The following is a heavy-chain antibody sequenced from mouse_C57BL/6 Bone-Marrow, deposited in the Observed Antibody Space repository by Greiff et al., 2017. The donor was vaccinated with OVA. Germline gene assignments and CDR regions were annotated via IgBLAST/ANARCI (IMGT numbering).Heavy chain of an antibody. D-gene: IGHD2-1*01. V-gene: IGHV1-76*01. J-gene: IGHJ2*01. CDR3: ARSGGYGNYDY. CDR2: IYPGSGNT. Sequence: VQLQQSGAELVRPGASVKLSCKASGYTFTDYYINWVKQRPGQGLEWIARIYPGSGNTYYNEKFKGKATLTAEKSSSTAYMQLSSLTSEDSAVYFCARSGGYGNYDYWGQGTTLTVSS. CDR1: GYTFTDYY.